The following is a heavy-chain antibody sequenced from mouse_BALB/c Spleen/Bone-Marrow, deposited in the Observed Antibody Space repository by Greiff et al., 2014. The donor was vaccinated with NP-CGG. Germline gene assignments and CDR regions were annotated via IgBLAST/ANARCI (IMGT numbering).Heavy chain of an antibody. CDR3: ARAKRYGEMDY. D-gene: IGHD2-14*01. J-gene: IGHJ4*01. Sequence: VQLQQSGAELARPGASVKLSCKASGYTFTSYWMQWVKQRPGQGLEWIGAIYPGDGDTRFTQKFKGKAILTADKSSSTAYMQLSSLASEDSAVYYCARAKRYGEMDYWGQGTSVAVSS. CDR2: IYPGDGDT. V-gene: IGHV1-87*01. CDR1: GYTFTSYW.